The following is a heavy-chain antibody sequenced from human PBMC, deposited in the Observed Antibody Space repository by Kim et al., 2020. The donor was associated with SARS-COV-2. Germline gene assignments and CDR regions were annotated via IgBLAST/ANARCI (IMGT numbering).Heavy chain of an antibody. CDR2: ISYDGSNK. V-gene: IGHV3-33*05. CDR1: GFTFSSYG. CDR3: ARDQLGMVRGVDGYYYGMDV. Sequence: GGSLRLSCAASGFTFSSYGMHWVRQAPGKGLEWVAVISYDGSNKYYADSVKGRFTISRDNSKNTLYLQMNSLRAEDTAVYYCARDQLGMVRGVDGYYYGMDVWGQGTTVTVSS. J-gene: IGHJ6*02. D-gene: IGHD3-10*01.